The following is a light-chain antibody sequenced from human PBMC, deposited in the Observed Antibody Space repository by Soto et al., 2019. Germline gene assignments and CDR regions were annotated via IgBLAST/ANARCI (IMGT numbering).Light chain of an antibody. J-gene: IGKJ1*01. CDR1: QSVGSN. CDR2: GAS. CDR3: QQYENYWT. V-gene: IGKV3-15*01. Sequence: ERVMTPSPATLSVSPGERATLSCRASQSVGSNLAWYQQNPGQAPRLLIFGASSRATGVPARFSGSGSGTEFTLTISNLQPDDFATYYCQQYENYWTFGQGTKVDIK.